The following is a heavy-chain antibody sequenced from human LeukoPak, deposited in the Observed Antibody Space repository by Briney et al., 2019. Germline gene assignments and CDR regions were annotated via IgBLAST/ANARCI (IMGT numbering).Heavy chain of an antibody. CDR2: IKQDGSEK. Sequence: GGSLRLSCAVSGFTFSDYWMSWVRQAPGKGLERVANIKQDGSEKRYVDSVKGRFTISRDNAKNSLYLQMNSLRAEDTAVYYCARHTTLDPWGQGALVTVSS. CDR1: GFTFSDYW. J-gene: IGHJ5*02. V-gene: IGHV3-7*01. CDR3: ARHTTLDP. D-gene: IGHD1-14*01.